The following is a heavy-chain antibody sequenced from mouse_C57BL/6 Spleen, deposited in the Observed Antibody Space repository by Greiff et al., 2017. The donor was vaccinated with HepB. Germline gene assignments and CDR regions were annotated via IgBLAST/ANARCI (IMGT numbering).Heavy chain of an antibody. CDR3: ARPGRPEDYGRYFDY. D-gene: IGHD1-1*01. CDR2: IDPSDSYT. CDR1: GYTFTSYW. J-gene: IGHJ2*01. V-gene: IGHV1-50*01. Sequence: VQLQQPGAELVKPGASVKLSCKASGYTFTSYWMQWVKQRPGQGLEWIGEIDPSDSYTNYNQKFKGKATLTVDTSSSTAYMQLSSLTSEDSAVYYCARPGRPEDYGRYFDYWGQGTTLTVSS.